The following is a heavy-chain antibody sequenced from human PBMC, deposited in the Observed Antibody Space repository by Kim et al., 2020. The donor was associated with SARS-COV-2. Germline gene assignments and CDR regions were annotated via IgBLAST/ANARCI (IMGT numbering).Heavy chain of an antibody. J-gene: IGHJ4*02. CDR3: ARTQGDIVVVPAAHFDY. CDR1: GGSISSGGYY. V-gene: IGHV4-31*03. CDR2: IYYSGST. Sequence: SETLSLTCTVSGGSISSGGYYWSWIRQHPGKGLEWIGYIYYSGSTYYNPSLKSRVTISVDTSKNQFSLKLSSVTAADTAVYYCARTQGDIVVVPAAHFDYWGQGTLVTVSS. D-gene: IGHD2-2*01.